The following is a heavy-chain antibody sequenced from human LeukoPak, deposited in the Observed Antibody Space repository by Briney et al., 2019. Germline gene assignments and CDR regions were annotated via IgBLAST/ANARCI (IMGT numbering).Heavy chain of an antibody. CDR2: LYSAGAT. J-gene: IGHJ4*02. D-gene: IGHD3-16*01. Sequence: GGSLRLSCAASGFTVSSNYMSWVRQAPGKGLEWVSILYSAGATYYADSVRGGFTISRDSSKNTVCLQMSSLRAEDTAVYYCASGGMGARKYYSDPFHYWGQGTLVTVSS. CDR1: GFTVSSNY. CDR3: ASGGMGARKYYSDPFHY. V-gene: IGHV3-53*01.